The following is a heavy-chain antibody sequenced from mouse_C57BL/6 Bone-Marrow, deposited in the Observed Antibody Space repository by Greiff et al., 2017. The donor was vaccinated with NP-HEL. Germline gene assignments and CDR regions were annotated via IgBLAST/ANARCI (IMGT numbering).Heavy chain of an antibody. CDR2: IYPGSGNT. CDR1: GYSFTSYY. J-gene: IGHJ3*01. Sequence: QVHVKQSGPELVKPGASVKISCKASGYSFTSYYIHWVKQRPGQGLEWIGWIYPGSGNTKYNEKFKGKATLTADTSSSTAYMQLSSLTSEDSAVYYCARKYDYDRTWFAYWGQGTLVTVSA. D-gene: IGHD2-4*01. V-gene: IGHV1-66*01. CDR3: ARKYDYDRTWFAY.